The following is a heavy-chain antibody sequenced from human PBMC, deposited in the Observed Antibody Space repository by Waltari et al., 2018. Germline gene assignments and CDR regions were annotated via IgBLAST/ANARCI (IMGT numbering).Heavy chain of an antibody. CDR1: GYTFTSYA. CDR2: INAGNGNT. Sequence: QVQLLQSGAEVKKPGASVKVSCKASGYTFTSYAMHWVRQAPGQRLEWMGWINAGNGNTKYSQKFQGRVTITRDTSASTAYMERSSLRSEDTAVYYCARDHPSSTSFYYYYGMDVWGQGTTVTVSS. D-gene: IGHD2-2*01. V-gene: IGHV1-3*01. CDR3: ARDHPSSTSFYYYYGMDV. J-gene: IGHJ6*02.